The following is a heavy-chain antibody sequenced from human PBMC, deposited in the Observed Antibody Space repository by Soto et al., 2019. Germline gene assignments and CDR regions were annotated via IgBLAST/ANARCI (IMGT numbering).Heavy chain of an antibody. D-gene: IGHD3-10*01. CDR2: INNDGSRA. J-gene: IGHJ4*02. Sequence: EVQLVESGGGLDQPGESLRLSCVTSGFTFRNNWMHWARQAPGKGLVWVAHINNDGSRAIYADSVKGRFTISRDNAKNTLFLLMDSLRVEDTAVYYCVNGGWLGDWGQGTLVTVSS. CDR1: GFTFRNNW. V-gene: IGHV3-74*01. CDR3: VNGGWLGD.